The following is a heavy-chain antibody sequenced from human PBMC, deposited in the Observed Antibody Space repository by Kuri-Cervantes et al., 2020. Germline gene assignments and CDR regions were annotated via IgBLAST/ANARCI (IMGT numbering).Heavy chain of an antibody. Sequence: GGSLRLSCAASGFTFDDYAMHWVRQAPGKGLEWVSLISWDGGSTYYADSVKGRFTISRDNSKNSLYLQMDNLRTEDTAFYYCAKDDLGSGEGPFDYWGQGTLVTVSS. CDR3: AKDDLGSGEGPFDY. V-gene: IGHV3-43*01. CDR2: ISWDGGST. CDR1: GFTFDDYA. J-gene: IGHJ4*02.